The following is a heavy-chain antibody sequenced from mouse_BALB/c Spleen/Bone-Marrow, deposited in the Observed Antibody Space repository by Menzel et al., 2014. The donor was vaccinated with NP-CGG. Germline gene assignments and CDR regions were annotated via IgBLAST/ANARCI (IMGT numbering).Heavy chain of an antibody. CDR2: ISYDDSN. Sequence: EVKLQESGPGLVKPSQSLSFTCSVTGYSITSGYYWNWFRQFPGKKLEWMGYISYDDSNNYNPSLENRISITRDTSKNQFFLKLNSVTTEDAATYYCSRGGDYFFDYWGQGTTLTVSS. V-gene: IGHV3-6*02. CDR1: GYSITSGYY. J-gene: IGHJ2*01. CDR3: SRGGDYFFDY. D-gene: IGHD2-13*01.